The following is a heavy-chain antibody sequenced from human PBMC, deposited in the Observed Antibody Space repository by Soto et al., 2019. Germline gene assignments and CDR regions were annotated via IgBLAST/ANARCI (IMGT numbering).Heavy chain of an antibody. CDR3: AKDHYGDYFDY. CDR2: ISYDGSNK. V-gene: IGHV3-30*18. J-gene: IGHJ4*02. D-gene: IGHD4-17*01. Sequence: VGSLRLSCAASGFTFSSYGMHWVRQAPGKGLEWVAVISYDGSNKYYADSVKGRFTISRDNSKNTLYLQMNSLRAEDTAVYYCAKDHYGDYFDYWGQGTLVTVSS. CDR1: GFTFSSYG.